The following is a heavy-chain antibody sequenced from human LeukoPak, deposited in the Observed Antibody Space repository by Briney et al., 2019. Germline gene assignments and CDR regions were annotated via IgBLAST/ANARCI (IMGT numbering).Heavy chain of an antibody. J-gene: IGHJ6*02. V-gene: IGHV6-1*01. CDR1: GDSVSINSAA. CDR2: TYYRSKWYN. Sequence: SQTLSLTCAISGDSVSINSAAWNWIRQSPPRGLEWLGRTYYRSKWYNDYAVSVKSRIAINPDTSKNQSSLQLNSVTPEDTAVYYCARHASEWLAIYGMDVWGQGTTVTVSS. CDR3: ARHASEWLAIYGMDV. D-gene: IGHD6-19*01.